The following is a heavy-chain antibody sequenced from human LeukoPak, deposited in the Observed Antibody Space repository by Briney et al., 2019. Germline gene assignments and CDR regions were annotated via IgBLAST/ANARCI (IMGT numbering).Heavy chain of an antibody. D-gene: IGHD3-10*01. CDR3: AGQYYYGSGSYYA. J-gene: IGHJ5*02. CDR1: GGSFSGYY. V-gene: IGHV4-34*01. CDR2: INHSGST. Sequence: PSETLSLTCAVYGGSFSGYYWSWIRQPPGKGLEWIGEINHSGSTNYNPSLKSRVTISVDTSKNQFSLKLSSVTAADTAVYYCAGQYYYGSGSYYAWGQGTLVTVSS.